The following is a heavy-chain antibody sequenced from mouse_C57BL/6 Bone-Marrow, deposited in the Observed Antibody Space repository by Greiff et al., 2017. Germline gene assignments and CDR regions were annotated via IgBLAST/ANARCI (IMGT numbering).Heavy chain of an antibody. CDR3: ARPLYYFDY. CDR2: IYPRSGNT. Sequence: VQLQQSGPELARPGASVKLSCKASGYTFTSSGISWVKQRTGQGLEWIGEIYPRSGNTYYNEKFKGKATLTADKSSSTAYMELRSLTSEDSAVYFCARPLYYFDYWGQGTTLTVSS. CDR1: GYTFTSSG. J-gene: IGHJ2*01. V-gene: IGHV1-81*01.